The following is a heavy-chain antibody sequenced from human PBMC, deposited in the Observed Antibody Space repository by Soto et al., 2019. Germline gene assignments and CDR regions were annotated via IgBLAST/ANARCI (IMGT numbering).Heavy chain of an antibody. CDR2: IKSKTDGGTT. J-gene: IGHJ4*02. Sequence: EVQLVESGGGLVKPGGSLRLSCAASGFTFNNAWMNWVRQAPGKGLEWVGRIKSKTDGGTTDYVAPVKGRFTISRDDSKNTLYLQMNSLKTEGTDFYYCTYQLLFGARWGQGTRVTVSS. V-gene: IGHV3-15*01. CDR3: TYQLLFGAR. CDR1: GFTFNNAW. D-gene: IGHD3-10*02.